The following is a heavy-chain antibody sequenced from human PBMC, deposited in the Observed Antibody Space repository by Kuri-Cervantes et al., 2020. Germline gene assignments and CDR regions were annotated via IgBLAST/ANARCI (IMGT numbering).Heavy chain of an antibody. V-gene: IGHV4-61*01. D-gene: IGHD4-17*01. CDR1: GGSVSSGSYY. CDR3: AREAAVTTFSRRVGFDY. J-gene: IGHJ4*02. Sequence: SETLSLTCTVSGGSVSSGSYYWSWIRQPPEKGLEWIGYIYFSGSTNYNPSLKSRVTISVDTSKNQFSLKLSSVTAADTAVYYCAREAAVTTFSRRVGFDYWGQGTLVTVSS. CDR2: IYFSGST.